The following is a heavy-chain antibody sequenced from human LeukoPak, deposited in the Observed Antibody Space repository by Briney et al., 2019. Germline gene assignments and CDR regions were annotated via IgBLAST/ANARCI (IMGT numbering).Heavy chain of an antibody. Sequence: GGSLRLSCTTSGFSFADEALSWFRQAPGKGLEWVGFIRRKASGGAIEYAASVKGRFTISRDDSNGIAYLQMNSLRAEDTAVYYCSRAQSGSGLGYWGQGTLVIVSS. CDR3: SRAQSGSGLGY. CDR2: IRRKASGGAI. J-gene: IGHJ4*02. D-gene: IGHD6-25*01. V-gene: IGHV3-49*03. CDR1: GFSFADEA.